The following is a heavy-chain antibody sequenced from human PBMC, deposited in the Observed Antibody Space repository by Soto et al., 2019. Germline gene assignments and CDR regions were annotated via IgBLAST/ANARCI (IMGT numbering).Heavy chain of an antibody. D-gene: IGHD6-13*01. Sequence: GGSLRLSCAASGLTFSSYGMHWVRQAPGKGLEWVAVISYDGSNKYYADSVKGRFTISRDNSKNTLYLQMNSLRAEDTAVYYCAKVIYRSSSWYTRGGYYYCMDVLGQATTVTVSS. CDR3: AKVIYRSSSWYTRGGYYYCMDV. V-gene: IGHV3-30*18. J-gene: IGHJ6*02. CDR1: GLTFSSYG. CDR2: ISYDGSNK.